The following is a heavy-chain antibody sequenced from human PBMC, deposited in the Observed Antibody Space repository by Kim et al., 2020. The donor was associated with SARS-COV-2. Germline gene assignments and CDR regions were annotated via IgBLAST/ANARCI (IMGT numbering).Heavy chain of an antibody. CDR2: INHSGST. D-gene: IGHD6-6*01. CDR3: ARVRRQLVHSPWFDY. Sequence: SETLSLTCAVYGGSFSGYYWSWIRQPPGKGLEWIGEINHSGSTNYNPSLKSRVTISVDTSKNQFSLKLSSVTAADTAVYYCARVRRQLVHSPWFDYWGQGTLVTVSS. V-gene: IGHV4-34*01. J-gene: IGHJ4*02. CDR1: GGSFSGYY.